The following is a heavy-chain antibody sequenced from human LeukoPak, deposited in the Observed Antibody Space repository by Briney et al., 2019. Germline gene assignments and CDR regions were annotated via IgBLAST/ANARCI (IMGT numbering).Heavy chain of an antibody. CDR2: INHSGST. CDR3: ATHEDWFDP. J-gene: IGHJ5*02. V-gene: IGHV4-34*01. Sequence: SETLSLTCAVYGGSFSGYYWSWIRQPPGKGQEWIGEINHSGSTNYSPSLKSRVTISIDTSKNQVSLKLSSVTAADTAVYYCATHEDWFDPWGQGTLVTVSS. CDR1: GGSFSGYY.